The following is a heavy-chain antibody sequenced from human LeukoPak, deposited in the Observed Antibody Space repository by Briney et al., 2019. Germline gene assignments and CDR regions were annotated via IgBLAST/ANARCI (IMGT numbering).Heavy chain of an antibody. J-gene: IGHJ6*02. Sequence: GGSLRLSCAASGFTFSSFGMHWVRQAPGKGLEWVAVIWYDGGHKYYADSVKGRFSISRDNSKNTLYLQMNSLRVEDTAVYYCARGDYGYFYGMYVWGQGTTVTVSS. V-gene: IGHV3-33*01. CDR2: IWYDGGHK. CDR3: ARGDYGYFYGMYV. CDR1: GFTFSSFG.